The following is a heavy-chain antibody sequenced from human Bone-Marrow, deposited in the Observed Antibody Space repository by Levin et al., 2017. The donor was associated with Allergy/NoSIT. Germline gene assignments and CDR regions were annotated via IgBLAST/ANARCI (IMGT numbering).Heavy chain of an antibody. D-gene: IGHD6-6*01. Sequence: ASVKVSCKASGYTFNTYGISWVRQAPGQGLEWMGWVSPFNGETNYVQTLQGRVTMTTDTFTTTAYMELWSLRSDDTAVYYCARADRPTGLYDYWGQGTLVTVSS. CDR3: ARADRPTGLYDY. CDR1: GYTFNTYG. J-gene: IGHJ4*02. V-gene: IGHV1-18*01. CDR2: VSPFNGET.